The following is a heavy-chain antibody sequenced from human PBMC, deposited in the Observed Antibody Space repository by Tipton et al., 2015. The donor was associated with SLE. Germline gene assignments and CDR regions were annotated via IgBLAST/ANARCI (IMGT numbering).Heavy chain of an antibody. V-gene: IGHV4-59*11. CDR2: IYYSGST. J-gene: IGHJ5*02. CDR3: AREWELHGGWFDP. CDR1: GGSISSHY. Sequence: TLSLTCTVSGGSISSHYWSWIRQPPGKGLEWIGYIYYSGSTNYNPSLKSRVTISVDTSKNQFSLKLSSVTAADTAVYYCAREWELHGGWFDPWGQGTLVTVSS. D-gene: IGHD1-26*01.